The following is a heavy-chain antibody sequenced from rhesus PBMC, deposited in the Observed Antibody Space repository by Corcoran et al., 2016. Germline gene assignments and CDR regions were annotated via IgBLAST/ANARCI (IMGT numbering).Heavy chain of an antibody. D-gene: IGHD4-29*01. CDR2: IYGRSGST. Sequence: QVQLQESGPGVVKPSETLSLTCAVSGYSISSGYDWSWIRQPPGKGLEWIGYIYGRSGSTNYNPSRKNRVTISKDTSKNQFSLKLSSVTAADTAVYYCAREYGSIFDYWGQGVLVTVSS. CDR3: AREYGSIFDY. CDR1: GYSISSGYD. J-gene: IGHJ4*01. V-gene: IGHV4-76*01.